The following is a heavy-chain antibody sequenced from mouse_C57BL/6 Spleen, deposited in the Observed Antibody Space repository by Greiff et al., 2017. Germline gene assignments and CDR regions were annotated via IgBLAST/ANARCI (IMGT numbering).Heavy chain of an antibody. CDR1: GFTFSSYA. Sequence: EVQRVESGGGLVKPGGSLKLSCAASGFTFSSYAMSWVRQTPEKRLEWVATISDGGSYTYYPDNVKGRFTISRDNAKNNLYLQMSHLKSEDTAMYYCARDRDDYYDYPYYAMDYWGQGTSVTVSS. CDR2: ISDGGSYT. V-gene: IGHV5-4*01. CDR3: ARDRDDYYDYPYYAMDY. J-gene: IGHJ4*01. D-gene: IGHD2-4*01.